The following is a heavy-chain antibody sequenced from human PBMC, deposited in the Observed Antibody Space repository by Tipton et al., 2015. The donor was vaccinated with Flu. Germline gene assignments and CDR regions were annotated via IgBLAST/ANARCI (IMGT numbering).Heavy chain of an antibody. CDR1: GVSVGSNDYY. CDR2: IRHSGTT. Sequence: TLSLTCTVSGVSVGSNDYYWNWIRQPPGKGLEWIAYIRHSGTTNYNPSLRSRVTISVDTSKNQFSLELTSVTAADTAVYYCARDNSLVPGAMVYWGQGILVTVSS. CDR3: ARDNSLVPGAMVY. J-gene: IGHJ4*02. V-gene: IGHV4-61*08. D-gene: IGHD2-2*01.